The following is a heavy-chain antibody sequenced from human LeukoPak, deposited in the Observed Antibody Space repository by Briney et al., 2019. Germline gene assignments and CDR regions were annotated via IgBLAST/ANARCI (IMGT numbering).Heavy chain of an antibody. V-gene: IGHV1-18*01. D-gene: IGHD1-26*01. CDR2: ISAYNGNT. J-gene: IGHJ6*02. CDR3: ARDPSGFGVGATHYYYYYGMDV. Sequence: ASVKVSCRASGYTFTSYGISWVRQAPGQGLEWMGWISAYNGNTNYAQKLQGRVTMTTDTSTSTAYMELRSLRSDDTAVYYCARDPSGFGVGATHYYYYYGMDVWGQGTTVTVSS. CDR1: GYTFTSYG.